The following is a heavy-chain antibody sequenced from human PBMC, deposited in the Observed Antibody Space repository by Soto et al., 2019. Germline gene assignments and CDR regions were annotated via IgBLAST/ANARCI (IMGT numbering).Heavy chain of an antibody. D-gene: IGHD3-22*01. CDR1: GYSITNGYF. CDR3: ARLYDSSGYQHYFDY. CDR2: MYHSGNT. J-gene: IGHJ4*02. V-gene: IGHV4-38-2*02. Sequence: PSETLSLTCTVSGYSITNGYFWGWIRQPPGKGLECIGSMYHSGNTYYNPSLKSRVTISVDTSKNQFSLRLSSVTAADTAVYYCARLYDSSGYQHYFDYWGQGTTVTVSS.